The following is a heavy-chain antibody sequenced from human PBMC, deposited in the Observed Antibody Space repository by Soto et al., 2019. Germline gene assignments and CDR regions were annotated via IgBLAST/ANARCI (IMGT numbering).Heavy chain of an antibody. J-gene: IGHJ4*02. CDR2: INPNSGDT. Sequence: GASVKVSCKASGYTFTSYDINWVRQAPGQGLEWMGWINPNSGDTDYAQKFQGRVTMTRNTSISTAYMELSRLRSDDTAVYYCARGLVAYSSSWVDYWGQGTLVTVSS. V-gene: IGHV1-8*01. CDR3: ARGLVAYSSSWVDY. D-gene: IGHD6-13*01. CDR1: GYTFTSYD.